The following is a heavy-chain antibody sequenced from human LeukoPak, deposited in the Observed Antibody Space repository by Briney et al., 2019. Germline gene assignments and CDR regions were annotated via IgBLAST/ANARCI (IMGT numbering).Heavy chain of an antibody. CDR1: GYSISSGYY. Sequence: SETLSLTCTVSGYSISSGYYWGWIRQPPGKGLEWIGYIYYSGSTNYNPSLKSRVTISVDTSKNQFSLKLSSVTAADTAVYYCARGKYQLLYFDYWGQGTLVTVSS. CDR2: IYYSGST. D-gene: IGHD2-2*02. CDR3: ARGKYQLLYFDY. V-gene: IGHV4-61*01. J-gene: IGHJ4*02.